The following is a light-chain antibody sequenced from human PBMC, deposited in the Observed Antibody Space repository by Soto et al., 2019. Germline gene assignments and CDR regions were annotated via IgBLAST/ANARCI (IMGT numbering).Light chain of an antibody. V-gene: IGLV2-8*01. CDR3: KSYAGSNTYV. CDR2: EVV. Sequence: QSALTQPPSAAGSPGQSVTISCTGTKSDIGVYDFVSWYQHHPGKAPRLIIYEVVQRPSGVPDRFSGSKSGNTASLTVSGLQAADEADYFCKSYAGSNTYVCGSGTTLTVL. J-gene: IGLJ1*01. CDR1: KSDIGVYDF.